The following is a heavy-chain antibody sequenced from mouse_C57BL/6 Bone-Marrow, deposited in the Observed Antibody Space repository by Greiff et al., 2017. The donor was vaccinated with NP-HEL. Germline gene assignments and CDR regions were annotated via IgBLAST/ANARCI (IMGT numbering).Heavy chain of an antibody. J-gene: IGHJ3*01. CDR2: INPCSGYT. V-gene: IGHV1-7*01. D-gene: IGHD3-2*01. Sequence: LVESGAELVKPGASVKLSCKASGYTFTSYWMHWVKQRPGQGLEWIGYINPCSGYTKYNQKFKDKATLTADKSSSTVDMQQSSMTYKDSAVYYCARRQRWDWFGYWGKGALVTVSA. CDR3: ARRQRWDWFGY. CDR1: GYTFTSYW.